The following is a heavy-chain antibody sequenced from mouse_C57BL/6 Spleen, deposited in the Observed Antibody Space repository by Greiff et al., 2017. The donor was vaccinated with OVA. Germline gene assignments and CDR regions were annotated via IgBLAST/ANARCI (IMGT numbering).Heavy chain of an antibody. CDR2: ISSGGSYT. CDR3: ARQGGSSDFDY. J-gene: IGHJ2*01. V-gene: IGHV5-6*01. CDR1: GFTFSSYG. Sequence: EVKVVESGGDLVKPGGSLKLSCAASGFTFSSYGMSWVRQTPDKRLEWVATISSGGSYTYYPDSVKGRVTISRDNAKNTLYLQMSSLKSEDTAMYYCARQGGSSDFDYWGQGTTLTVSS. D-gene: IGHD1-1*01.